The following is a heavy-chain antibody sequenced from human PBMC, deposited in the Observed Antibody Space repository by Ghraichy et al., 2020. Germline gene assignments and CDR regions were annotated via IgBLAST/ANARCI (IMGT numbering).Heavy chain of an antibody. J-gene: IGHJ5*02. D-gene: IGHD3-10*01. Sequence: SETLSLTCAVYGGSFSGYYWSWIRQPPGKGLEWIGEINHSGSTNYNPSLKSRVTISVDTSKNQFSLKLSSVTAADTAVYYCARRSLLWFGELTRYWFDPWGQGTLVTVSS. CDR3: ARRSLLWFGELTRYWFDP. CDR1: GGSFSGYY. V-gene: IGHV4-34*01. CDR2: INHSGST.